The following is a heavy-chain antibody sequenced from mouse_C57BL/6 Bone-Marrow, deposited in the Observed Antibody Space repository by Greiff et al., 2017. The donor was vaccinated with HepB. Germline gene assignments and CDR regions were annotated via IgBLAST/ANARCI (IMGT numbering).Heavy chain of an antibody. D-gene: IGHD1-1*01. CDR3: ARSGDYGSSPFAY. CDR2: LYPGDGDT. CDR1: GYAFSSYW. V-gene: IGHV1-80*01. J-gene: IGHJ3*01. Sequence: QVQLQQSGAELVKPGASVKISCKASGYAFSSYWMNWVKQRPGKGLEWIGQLYPGDGDTNYNGKFKGKATLTADKSSSTAYMQLSSLTSEDSAVYFCARSGDYGSSPFAYWGQGTLVTVSA.